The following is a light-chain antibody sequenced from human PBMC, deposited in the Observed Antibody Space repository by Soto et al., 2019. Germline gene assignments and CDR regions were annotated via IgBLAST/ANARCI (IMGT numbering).Light chain of an antibody. Sequence: EIVLTQSPATLSVSPGERATLSCRASQSVSSNLAWYQHQPGQAPRLLIYAASTRATGIPARFSGSGSGTKFPFPLSNLQSEGFSVLYWSQYPPWPPSFTFGPGTKVDIK. CDR3: SQYPPWPPSFT. CDR1: QSVSSN. CDR2: AAS. J-gene: IGKJ3*01. V-gene: IGKV3-15*01.